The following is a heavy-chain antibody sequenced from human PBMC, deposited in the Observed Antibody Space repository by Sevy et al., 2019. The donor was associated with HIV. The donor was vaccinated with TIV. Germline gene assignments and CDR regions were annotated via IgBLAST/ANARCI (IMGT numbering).Heavy chain of an antibody. J-gene: IGHJ3*02. Sequence: ASVKVSCKVSGYILSELSVHWVRQAPGKGLEWMGGFDPEDGETIYAQKFQGRVTMTEDTSTDTAYMELTSLRSEDTAVYYCATAPDRMLVADDAFDIWGQGTMVPVSS. V-gene: IGHV1-24*01. CDR2: FDPEDGET. CDR1: GYILSELS. D-gene: IGHD5-12*01. CDR3: ATAPDRMLVADDAFDI.